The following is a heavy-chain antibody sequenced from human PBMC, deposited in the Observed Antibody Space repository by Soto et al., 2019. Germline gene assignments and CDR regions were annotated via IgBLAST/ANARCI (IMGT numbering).Heavy chain of an antibody. CDR3: AKDGVRCTNGVCYEAFFDY. V-gene: IGHV3-23*01. Sequence: GGSLRLSCAASGFTFSSYAMSWVRQAPGKGLEWVSAISGSGGSTYYADSVKGRFTISRDNSKNTLYLQMNSLRAEDTAVYYCAKDGVRCTNGVCYEAFFDYWGQGTLVTVSS. CDR2: ISGSGGST. D-gene: IGHD2-8*01. J-gene: IGHJ4*02. CDR1: GFTFSSYA.